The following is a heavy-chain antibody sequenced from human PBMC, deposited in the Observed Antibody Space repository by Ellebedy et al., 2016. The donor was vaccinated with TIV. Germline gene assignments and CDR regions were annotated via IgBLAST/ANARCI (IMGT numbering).Heavy chain of an antibody. Sequence: GGSLRLXXAASGFTFSSYDMHWVRQATGKGLEWVSAIGTAGDTYYPGSVKGRFTISRENAKNSLYLQMNSLRAGDTAVYYCARGGSIVGATPPDYWGQGTLVTVSS. V-gene: IGHV3-13*04. CDR3: ARGGSIVGATPPDY. CDR2: IGTAGDT. D-gene: IGHD1-26*01. CDR1: GFTFSSYD. J-gene: IGHJ4*02.